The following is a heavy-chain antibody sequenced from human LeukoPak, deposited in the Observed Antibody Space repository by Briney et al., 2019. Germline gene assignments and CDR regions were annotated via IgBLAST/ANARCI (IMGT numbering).Heavy chain of an antibody. D-gene: IGHD3-10*01. CDR2: IIPIFGTA. Sequence: SVKVSCKASGYTFTSYGISWVRQAPGQGLEWMGGIIPIFGTANYAQKFQGRVTITTDESTSTAYMELSSLRSEDTAVYYCAREGGLPGGYFDYWGQGTLVTVSS. CDR3: AREGGLPGGYFDY. CDR1: GYTFTSYG. J-gene: IGHJ4*02. V-gene: IGHV1-69*05.